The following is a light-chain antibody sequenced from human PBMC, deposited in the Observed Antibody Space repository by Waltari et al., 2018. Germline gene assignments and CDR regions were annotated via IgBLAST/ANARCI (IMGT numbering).Light chain of an antibody. CDR1: QTTAGSY. V-gene: IGKV3-20*01. Sequence: DIVLPQSPGSLSLSPAQSATLSCRVSQTTAGSYLPWYQQSPGPAPSLLIDAATSRATGIPDRFSGSGSGNDSTLTSSRLEHEDVADYYCQHYGATLFTFGPGTKVDIK. CDR2: AAT. CDR3: QHYGATLFT. J-gene: IGKJ3*01.